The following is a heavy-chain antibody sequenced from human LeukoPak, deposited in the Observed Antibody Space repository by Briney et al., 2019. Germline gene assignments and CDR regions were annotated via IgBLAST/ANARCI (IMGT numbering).Heavy chain of an antibody. CDR1: EFTVSRNY. CDR3: TRDQMNY. J-gene: IGHJ4*02. Sequence: TGGSLRLSCTASEFTVSRNYMLWVRQAPGKGLEWVSLIFSNGDTHYADSVKGRFTISRDTSKNTVSLQMNSLRVEDTAMYYCTRDQMNYWGQGTLVTVPS. V-gene: IGHV3-53*01. D-gene: IGHD5-24*01. CDR2: IFSNGDT.